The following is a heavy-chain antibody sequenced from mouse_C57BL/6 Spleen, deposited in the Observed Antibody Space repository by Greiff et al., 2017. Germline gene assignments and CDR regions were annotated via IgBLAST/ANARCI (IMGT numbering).Heavy chain of an antibody. J-gene: IGHJ4*01. D-gene: IGHD3-2*02. CDR2: IDPETGGT. V-gene: IGHV1-15*01. Sequence: VQLQESGAELVRPGASVTLSCKASGYTFTDYEMHWVKQTPVHGLEWIGAIDPETGGTAYNQKFKGKAILTADKSSSTAYMELRSLTSEDSAVYYCTRQATLVFYAMDYWGQGTSVTVSS. CDR3: TRQATLVFYAMDY. CDR1: GYTFTDYE.